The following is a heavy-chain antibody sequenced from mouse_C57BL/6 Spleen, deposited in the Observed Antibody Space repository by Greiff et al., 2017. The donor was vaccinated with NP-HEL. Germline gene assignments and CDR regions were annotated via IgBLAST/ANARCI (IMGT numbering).Heavy chain of an antibody. CDR3: AADDGGARGYYAMDY. Sequence: VQLQQSGPELVKPGASVKISCKASGYTFTDYYMNWVKQSHGKSLEWIGDINPNNGGTSYNQKFKGKATLTVDTSSSTAYMELRSLTSEDSAVYYGAADDGGARGYYAMDYWGQGTSVTVAS. CDR1: GYTFTDYY. V-gene: IGHV1-26*01. D-gene: IGHD3-3*01. J-gene: IGHJ4*01. CDR2: INPNNGGT.